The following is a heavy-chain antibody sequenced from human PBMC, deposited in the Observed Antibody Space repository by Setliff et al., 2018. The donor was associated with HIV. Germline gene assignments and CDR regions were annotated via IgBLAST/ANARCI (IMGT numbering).Heavy chain of an antibody. V-gene: IGHV1-69*13. CDR3: ARDLGVDGYNSIGFDP. J-gene: IGHJ5*02. D-gene: IGHD5-12*01. CDR1: GYPFSGYY. Sequence: SVKVSCKASGYPFSGYYMHWVRQAPGQGLEWMGGIIPIFGTANYAQKFQGRVTITADESTSTAYMELSSLRSEDTAVYYCARDLGVDGYNSIGFDPWGQGTLVTVSS. CDR2: IIPIFGTA.